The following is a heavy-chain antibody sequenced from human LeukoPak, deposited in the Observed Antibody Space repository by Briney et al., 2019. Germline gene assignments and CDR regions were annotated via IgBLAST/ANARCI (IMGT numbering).Heavy chain of an antibody. D-gene: IGHD3-22*01. V-gene: IGHV4-31*03. CDR2: IYYSGST. CDR3: ARSDDSSGYYYFDY. Sequence: SETLSLTCSVSGGSIRSGGYYWSGIRQHPGKGLEWIGYIYYSGSTHYNPSLKSRVTISADTSKNQFSLRLSSVTAADTAVYFCARSDDSSGYYYFDYWGQGTLVAVSS. CDR1: GGSIRSGGYY. J-gene: IGHJ4*02.